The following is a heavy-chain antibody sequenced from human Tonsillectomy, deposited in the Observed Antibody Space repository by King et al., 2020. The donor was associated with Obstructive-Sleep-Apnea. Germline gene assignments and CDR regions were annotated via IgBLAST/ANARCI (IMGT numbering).Heavy chain of an antibody. CDR2: IKQDGSEK. Sequence: VQLVESGGGLVQPGGSLRLSCAASGFTFSNYWMSWVRQAPGKGLEWVANIKQDGSEKYYVDSVKGRFTLSRDNAKNSLYLQMNSLRAEDTAVYYCARGVRGVINYYYYYGMDVWGQGTTVTVSS. CDR3: ARGVRGVINYYYYYGMDV. CDR1: GFTFSNYW. V-gene: IGHV3-7*01. D-gene: IGHD3-10*01. J-gene: IGHJ6*02.